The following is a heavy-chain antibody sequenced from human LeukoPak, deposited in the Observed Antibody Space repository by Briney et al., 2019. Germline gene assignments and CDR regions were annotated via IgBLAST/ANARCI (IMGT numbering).Heavy chain of an antibody. J-gene: IGHJ4*02. CDR2: IYYSGST. CDR3: ARDEGRGYSYGYDY. CDR1: GGSINIGGYY. V-gene: IGHV4-31*03. D-gene: IGHD5-18*01. Sequence: SETLSLTCPVSGGSINIGGYYWSWIRQHPGKGLEWIGYIYYSGSTYYNPSLKSRVTISIDTSENQFSLKLSSVTAADTAVYYCARDEGRGYSYGYDYWGQGTLVTVSS.